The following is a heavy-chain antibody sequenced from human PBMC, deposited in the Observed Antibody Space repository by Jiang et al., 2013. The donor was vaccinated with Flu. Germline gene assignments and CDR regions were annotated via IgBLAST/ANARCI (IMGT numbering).Heavy chain of an antibody. CDR2: INTNTGNP. J-gene: IGHJ3*02. CDR1: GYTFTSYA. Sequence: SVKVSCKASGYTFTSYAMNWVRQAPGQGLEWMGWINTNTGNPTYAQGFTGRFVFSLDTSVSTAYLQISSLKAEDTAVYYCARDLKRKMTNPKLWNDAFDIWGQGTMVTVSS. D-gene: IGHD5-24*01. V-gene: IGHV7-4-1*02. CDR3: ARDLKRKMTNPKLWNDAFDI.